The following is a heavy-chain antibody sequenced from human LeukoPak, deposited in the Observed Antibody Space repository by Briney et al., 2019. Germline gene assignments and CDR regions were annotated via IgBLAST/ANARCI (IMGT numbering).Heavy chain of an antibody. CDR3: ARGGDRGTTSCYYFDF. CDR2: VSTTGYYI. CDR1: GFTFSGYS. D-gene: IGHD2-2*01. Sequence: PGGSLRLSCAASGFTFSGYSMNWVRQDPGKGLEWVSSVSTTGYYIYYADSVKGRFSISRDNAKNSLYLQMNSLRAEDTAVYYCARGGDRGTTSCYYFDFWGQGTRVTVSS. J-gene: IGHJ4*02. V-gene: IGHV3-21*01.